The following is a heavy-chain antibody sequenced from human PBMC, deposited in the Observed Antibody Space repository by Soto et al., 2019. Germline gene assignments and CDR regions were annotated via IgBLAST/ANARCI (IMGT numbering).Heavy chain of an antibody. CDR1: GGSISSGDYY. Sequence: QVQLQESGPGLVKPSQTLSLTRTVSGGSISSGDYYWSWIRQPPGKGLEWIGYILYSGTTNYNPSLESRLTISVDTSKNQFSLKLTSVTAADTAVYYCARSGALDYWGRGTLVTVSS. J-gene: IGHJ4*02. CDR2: ILYSGTT. V-gene: IGHV4-30-4*01. CDR3: ARSGALDY. D-gene: IGHD2-15*01.